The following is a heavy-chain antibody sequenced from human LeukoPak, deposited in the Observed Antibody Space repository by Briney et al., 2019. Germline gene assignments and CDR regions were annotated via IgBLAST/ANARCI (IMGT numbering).Heavy chain of an antibody. CDR2: INPNSGGT. CDR1: GYTFTGYY. J-gene: IGHJ6*03. D-gene: IGHD1-14*01. V-gene: IGHV1-2*02. Sequence: ASVKVSCKASGYTFTGYYMHWVRQAPGQGLEWMGWINPNSGGTNYAQKFQGRATMTRDTSISTAYMELSRLRSDDTAVYYCAREHTFTPGGYYYYMDVWGKGTTVTVSS. CDR3: AREHTFTPGGYYYYMDV.